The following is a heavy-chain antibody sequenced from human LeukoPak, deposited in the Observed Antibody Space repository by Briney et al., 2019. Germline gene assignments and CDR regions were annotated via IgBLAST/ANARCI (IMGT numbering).Heavy chain of an antibody. CDR2: INSNTGGS. D-gene: IGHD3-16*01. CDR3: ARDLYGSLSYGLDN. CDR1: GYNFLAHY. J-gene: IGHJ4*02. V-gene: IGHV1-2*02. Sequence: ASVKVSCKTSGYNFLAHYIHWVRQAPGQGLEWMGWINSNTGGSMTAQKFQGGVSLTRDTATTTAYLEVGRLTADDTAVYFCARDLYGSLSYGLDNWGQGTLVIVSS.